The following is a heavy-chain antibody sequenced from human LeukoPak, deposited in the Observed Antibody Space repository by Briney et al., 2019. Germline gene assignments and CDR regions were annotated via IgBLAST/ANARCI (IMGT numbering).Heavy chain of an antibody. D-gene: IGHD4-17*01. CDR1: GFTFSSYE. V-gene: IGHV3-48*03. CDR3: ARTPNYGDDFFDY. Sequence: HAGGSLRLSCAASGFTFSSYEMNWVRHAPGKGLEWVSYISSSGSTIYYADSVKGRFTISRDNAKNSLYLQMNSLRAEDTAVYYCARTPNYGDDFFDYWGQGTLVTVSS. CDR2: ISSSGSTI. J-gene: IGHJ4*02.